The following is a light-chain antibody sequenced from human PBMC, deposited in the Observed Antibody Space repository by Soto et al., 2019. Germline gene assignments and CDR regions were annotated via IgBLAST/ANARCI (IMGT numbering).Light chain of an antibody. CDR1: SSDVGGHKY. CDR2: EVS. J-gene: IGLJ2*01. CDR3: SSYRSGDTVV. V-gene: IGLV2-14*01. Sequence: QSVLTQPASVSGSPGQSITISCTGTSSDVGGHKYVSWYQQHPGKAPKLMIYEVSNRPSGVSDRISGSKSGNTASLTISGLQAEDEADYYCSSYRSGDTVVFGGGTKLTVL.